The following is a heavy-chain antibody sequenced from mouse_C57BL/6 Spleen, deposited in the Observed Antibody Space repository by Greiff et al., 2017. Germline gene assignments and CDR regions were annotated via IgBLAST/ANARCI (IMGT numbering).Heavy chain of an antibody. CDR1: GFTFSDYG. V-gene: IGHV5-17*01. J-gene: IGHJ4*01. CDR3: GRPLSTMVTTYYAMDY. CDR2: ISSGSSTI. D-gene: IGHD2-2*01. Sequence: EVKLVESGGGLVKPGGSLKLSCAASGFTFSDYGMHWVRQAPEKGLEWVAYISSGSSTIYYADTVKGRFTISRDNAKNTLFLQMTSLRSEDTAMYYCGRPLSTMVTTYYAMDYGGQGTSVTVSS.